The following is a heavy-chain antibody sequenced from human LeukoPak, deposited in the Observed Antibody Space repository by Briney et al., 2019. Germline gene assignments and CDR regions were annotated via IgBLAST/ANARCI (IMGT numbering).Heavy chain of an antibody. V-gene: IGHV4-59*12. CDR3: ARDGPGLPIDY. J-gene: IGHJ4*02. D-gene: IGHD3-9*01. CDR1: GGSINNYY. CDR2: IYYTGST. Sequence: SETLSLTCTVSGGSINNYYWSWVRQPPGAGLEWLAYIYYTGSTNYNPSLKTRLTISVDTSKNQFSLKLSSVTAADTAVYYCARDGPGLPIDYWGQGTLVTVSS.